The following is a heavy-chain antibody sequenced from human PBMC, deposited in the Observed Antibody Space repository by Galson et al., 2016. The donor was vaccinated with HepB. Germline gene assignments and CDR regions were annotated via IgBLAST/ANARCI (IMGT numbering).Heavy chain of an antibody. Sequence: SVKVSCKASGYTFTGYAISWVRQAPGQGLEWMGWISAYNGGTDFAQQFQGRVTITADESTKTAYMELSSLRSEDTAVYYCARPLTLVRGVLTTAYGLDVWGQGTTVTVSS. J-gene: IGHJ6*02. CDR3: ARPLTLVRGVLTTAYGLDV. D-gene: IGHD3-10*01. V-gene: IGHV1-18*01. CDR1: GYTFTGYA. CDR2: ISAYNGGT.